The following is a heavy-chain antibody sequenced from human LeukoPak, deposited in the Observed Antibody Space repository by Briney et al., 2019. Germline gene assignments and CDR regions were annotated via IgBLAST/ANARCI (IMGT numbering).Heavy chain of an antibody. CDR3: AGYYSSIYGMDV. D-gene: IGHD3-3*01. J-gene: IGHJ6*02. CDR1: GGYFSGYF. CDR2: INHCGST. Sequence: PSETLSLTCAVNGGYFSGYFWSWIRQPPGKGLEWIGEINHCGSTYYNASLTSRITISVDTSKRQFSLRMNSVTAADTAVYFCAGYYSSIYGMDVWGQGTSVTVSS. V-gene: IGHV4-34*01.